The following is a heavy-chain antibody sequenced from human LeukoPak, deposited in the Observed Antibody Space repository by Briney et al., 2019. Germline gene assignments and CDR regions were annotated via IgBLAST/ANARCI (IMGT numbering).Heavy chain of an antibody. V-gene: IGHV5-51*01. CDR2: IYPASSHT. J-gene: IGHJ3*01. D-gene: IGHD3-10*01. CDR3: ARRGAYGSGIYHAFDV. Sequence: GAALQISFKGSGCGFSNYWIEWGRPVPGKGRGGRGIIYPASSHTRYSPSFPRHLTISAAESVSTAYLQCSSLRASDTAMYYCARRGAYGSGIYHAFDVWGQGTMVTVSS. CDR1: GCGFSNYW.